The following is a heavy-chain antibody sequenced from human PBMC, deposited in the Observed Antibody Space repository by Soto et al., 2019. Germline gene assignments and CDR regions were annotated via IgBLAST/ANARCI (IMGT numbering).Heavy chain of an antibody. J-gene: IGHJ4*02. CDR3: ARVSLEARYDYGDRLRSDEYYFDY. V-gene: IGHV4-59*01. CDR2: IYYSGST. D-gene: IGHD4-17*01. Sequence: SETLSLTCTVSGGSISSYYWSWIRQPPGKGLEWIGYIYYSGSTNYNPSLKSRVTISVDTSKNQFSLKLSSVTAADTAVYYCARVSLEARYDYGDRLRSDEYYFDYWGQGTLVTVSS. CDR1: GGSISSYY.